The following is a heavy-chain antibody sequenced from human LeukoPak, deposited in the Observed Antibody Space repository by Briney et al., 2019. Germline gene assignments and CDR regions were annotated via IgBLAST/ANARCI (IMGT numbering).Heavy chain of an antibody. CDR2: ISYDGSNK. J-gene: IGHJ5*02. CDR1: GFTFSSYA. V-gene: IGHV3-30*01. D-gene: IGHD1-26*01. CDR3: ARFSSGSYENWFDP. Sequence: PGRSLRLSCAASGFTFSSYAMHWVRQAPGKGLEWVAVISYDGSNKYYADSVKGRFTISRDNSKNTLYRQMNSLRAEDTAVYYCARFSSGSYENWFDPWGQGTLVTVSS.